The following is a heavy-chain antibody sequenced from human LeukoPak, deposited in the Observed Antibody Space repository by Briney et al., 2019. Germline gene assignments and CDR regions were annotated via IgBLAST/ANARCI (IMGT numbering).Heavy chain of an antibody. CDR3: AIYSGSYRGSFDY. CDR2: IKQDGSEK. Sequence: GGSLRLSCAASGFTFSSYWMSWVRQAPGKGLEWVANIKQDGSEKYYVDSVKGRFTISRDNAKNSLYLQMNSLRAEDTVVYYCAIYSGSYRGSFDYWGQGTLVTVSS. V-gene: IGHV3-7*02. D-gene: IGHD1-26*01. J-gene: IGHJ4*02. CDR1: GFTFSSYW.